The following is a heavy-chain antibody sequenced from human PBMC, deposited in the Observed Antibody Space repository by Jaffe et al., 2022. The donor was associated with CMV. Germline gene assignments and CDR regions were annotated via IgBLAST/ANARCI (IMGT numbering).Heavy chain of an antibody. Sequence: EVQLVESGGGLIQPGGSLRLSCAASGFTVSSNYMSWVRQAPGKGLEWVSVIYSGGSTYYADSVKGRFTISRDNSKNTLYLQMNSLRAEDTAVYYCARVLSSFDIVVVPAAMGDNWFDPWGQGTLVTVSS. V-gene: IGHV3-53*01. CDR2: IYSGGST. D-gene: IGHD2-2*01. CDR1: GFTVSSNY. J-gene: IGHJ5*02. CDR3: ARVLSSFDIVVVPAAMGDNWFDP.